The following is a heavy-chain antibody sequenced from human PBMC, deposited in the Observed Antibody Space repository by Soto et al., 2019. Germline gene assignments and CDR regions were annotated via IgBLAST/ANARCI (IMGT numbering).Heavy chain of an antibody. D-gene: IGHD4-17*01. V-gene: IGHV1-18*01. CDR3: ARVHASYGDYAYY. J-gene: IGHJ4*02. Sequence: ASVKVSCKASGYTFSSYGITWVRQAPGQALEWLGWLSPHNGNTNYAQKVQGRLTMTTDTSTSTAYMELRSLRSDDTAVYYCARVHASYGDYAYYWGQGALVTVSS. CDR2: LSPHNGNT. CDR1: GYTFSSYG.